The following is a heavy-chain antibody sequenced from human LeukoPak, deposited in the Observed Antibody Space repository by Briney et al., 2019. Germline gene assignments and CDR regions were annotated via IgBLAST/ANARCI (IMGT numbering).Heavy chain of an antibody. CDR3: ARGDIVVVPAASGVIKDYYYYYMDV. D-gene: IGHD2-2*01. V-gene: IGHV1-69*05. CDR1: GGTFSSYA. CDR2: IIPIFGTA. J-gene: IGHJ6*03. Sequence: EASVKVSCTASGGTFSSYAISWVRQAPGQGLEWMGGIIPIFGTANYAQKFQGRVTITTDESTSTAYMELSSLRSEDTGVYYCARGDIVVVPAASGVIKDYYYYYMDVWGKGTTVTVSS.